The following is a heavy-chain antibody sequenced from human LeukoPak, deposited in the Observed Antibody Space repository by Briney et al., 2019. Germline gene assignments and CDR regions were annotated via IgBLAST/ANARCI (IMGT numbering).Heavy chain of an antibody. D-gene: IGHD5-12*01. Sequence: GGSLRLSCAASGFTVSTYGMSWVRQAPGKGLEWVSGISASGSRTYYADSVKGRFTISRDNSKNTLHLQMNSLGAPETAVYYCAKDRDGYSGALGFDCGGQGTLVTVSS. V-gene: IGHV3-23*01. CDR1: GFTVSTYG. CDR2: ISASGSRT. CDR3: AKDRDGYSGALGFDC. J-gene: IGHJ4*02.